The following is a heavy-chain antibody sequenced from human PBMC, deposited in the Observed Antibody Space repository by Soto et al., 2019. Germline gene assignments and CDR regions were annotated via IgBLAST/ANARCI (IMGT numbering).Heavy chain of an antibody. V-gene: IGHV3-64*01. CDR3: ARDGPYPYCSGGSCYSDY. D-gene: IGHD2-15*01. Sequence: GGCLRLCCAACGFTFSSYAMHWVCQTPGKGLEYVSAISSNGGSTYYANSVKGRFTISRDNSKNTLYLQMGSLRAEDMAVYYCARDGPYPYCSGGSCYSDYWGQGTLVTVSS. CDR1: GFTFSSYA. CDR2: ISSNGGST. J-gene: IGHJ4*02.